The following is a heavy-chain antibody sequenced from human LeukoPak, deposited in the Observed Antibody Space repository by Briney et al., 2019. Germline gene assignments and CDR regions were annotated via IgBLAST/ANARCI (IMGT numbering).Heavy chain of an antibody. Sequence: PGGSLRLSCAASGFTFSSYWMSWVRQAPGKGLEWVANIKQDGSEKYYVDSVKGRFTISRDNAKNSLYLQMNSLRAEDTAVYYCARGGPRRRIGIAAAGRAPWYYYMDVWGKGTTVTVSS. CDR1: GFTFSSYW. D-gene: IGHD6-13*01. J-gene: IGHJ6*03. V-gene: IGHV3-7*01. CDR2: IKQDGSEK. CDR3: ARGGPRRRIGIAAAGRAPWYYYMDV.